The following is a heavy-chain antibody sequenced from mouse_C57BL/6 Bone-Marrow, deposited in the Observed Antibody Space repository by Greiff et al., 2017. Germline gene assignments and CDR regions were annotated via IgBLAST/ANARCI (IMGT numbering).Heavy chain of an antibody. CDR3: ARGVIYYYGSSTYWYFDV. CDR2: IYPGGGYT. CDR1: GYTFTNYW. Sequence: QVQLKQSGAELVRPGTSVKMSCKASGYTFTNYWIGWAKQRPGHGLEWIGDIYPGGGYTNYNEKFKGKATLTADKSSSTAYMQFSSLTSEDSAIYYCARGVIYYYGSSTYWYFDVWGTGTTVTVSS. V-gene: IGHV1-63*01. J-gene: IGHJ1*03. D-gene: IGHD1-1*01.